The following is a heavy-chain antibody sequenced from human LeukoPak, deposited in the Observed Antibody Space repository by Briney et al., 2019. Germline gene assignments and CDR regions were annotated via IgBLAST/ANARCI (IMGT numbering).Heavy chain of an antibody. D-gene: IGHD3-3*01. J-gene: IGHJ4*02. CDR2: ISSRSSYI. CDR1: GFTFSSYS. Sequence: GGSLRLSCAASGFTFSSYSMIWVRQAPGKGLEWVSSISSRSSYIFYADSVKGRLTISRDNAKKSLYLQMKSLRAEDTAVYYCASGVNYFDYWGQGTLVTVSS. CDR3: ASGVNYFDY. V-gene: IGHV3-21*01.